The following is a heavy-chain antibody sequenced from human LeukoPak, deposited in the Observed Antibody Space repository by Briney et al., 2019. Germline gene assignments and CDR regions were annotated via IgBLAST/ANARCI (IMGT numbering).Heavy chain of an antibody. Sequence: GGSLRLSCAASGFTFSSYAMSWVRQAPGKGLEWVSAISGSGGSTYYADSVKGRFTISRDNSKNTLYLQMNSLRAEDTAVYYCAKSMVVVVAARGLDYWGQGTLVTVSS. D-gene: IGHD2-15*01. CDR3: AKSMVVVVAARGLDY. CDR1: GFTFSSYA. J-gene: IGHJ4*02. V-gene: IGHV3-23*01. CDR2: ISGSGGST.